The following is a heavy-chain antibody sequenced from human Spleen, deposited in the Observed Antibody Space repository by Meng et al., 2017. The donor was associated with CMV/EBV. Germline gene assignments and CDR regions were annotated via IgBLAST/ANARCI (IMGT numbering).Heavy chain of an antibody. CDR3: AGGQYSTTFAALNYYDYYGLDV. J-gene: IGHJ6*02. D-gene: IGHD3-16*01. V-gene: IGHV4-38-2*02. CDR1: GYSISSGYY. Sequence: GSLRLSCTVSGYSISSGYYWGWVRQPPGKGLEWIGSIYHSGSTYYNPSLKSRVTISVDTSKNQFSLKVTSVTAADTAMYYCAGGQYSTTFAALNYYDYYGLDVWGQGTTVTVSS. CDR2: IYHSGST.